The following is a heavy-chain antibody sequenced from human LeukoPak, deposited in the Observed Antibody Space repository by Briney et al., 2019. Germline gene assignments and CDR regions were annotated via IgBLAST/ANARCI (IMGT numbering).Heavy chain of an antibody. CDR3: ATSLEADPYCSSTSCYGSYYYYGMDV. Sequence: GASVKVSCKASGGTFSSYAISWVRQAPGQGLEWMGGIIPIFGTANYAQKFQGRVTITADESTSTAYMELGSLRPEDTAVYYCATSLEADPYCSSTSCYGSYYYYGMDVWGQGTTVTVSS. CDR2: IIPIFGTA. J-gene: IGHJ6*02. D-gene: IGHD2-2*01. V-gene: IGHV1-69*13. CDR1: GGTFSSYA.